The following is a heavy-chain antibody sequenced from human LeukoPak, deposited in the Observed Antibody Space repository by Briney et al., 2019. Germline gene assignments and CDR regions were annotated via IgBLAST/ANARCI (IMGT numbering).Heavy chain of an antibody. CDR1: GFTVSSNY. V-gene: IGHV3-53*01. Sequence: GGSLRLSCAASGFTVSSNYMSWVRQAPGKGLEWVSVIYGGGSTYYADSVKGRFTISRDNSKNTLYLQMNSLRAEDTAVYYCARGLITMVRGVKRSKNYYGMDVWGQGTTVTVSS. CDR2: IYGGGST. D-gene: IGHD3-10*01. J-gene: IGHJ6*02. CDR3: ARGLITMVRGVKRSKNYYGMDV.